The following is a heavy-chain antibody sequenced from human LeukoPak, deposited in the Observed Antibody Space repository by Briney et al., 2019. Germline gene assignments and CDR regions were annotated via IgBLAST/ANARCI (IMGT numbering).Heavy chain of an antibody. CDR1: GFTFSSYA. CDR2: ISGSGGST. CDR3: AKDHTMVRGAPGY. D-gene: IGHD3-10*01. J-gene: IGHJ4*02. V-gene: IGHV3-23*01. Sequence: GGSLRLSCATSGFTFSSYAMSWVRQAPGKGLEWVSAISGSGGSTYYADSVKGRFTISRDNSKNTLYLQMNSLRAEDTAVYYCAKDHTMVRGAPGYWGQGTLVTVSS.